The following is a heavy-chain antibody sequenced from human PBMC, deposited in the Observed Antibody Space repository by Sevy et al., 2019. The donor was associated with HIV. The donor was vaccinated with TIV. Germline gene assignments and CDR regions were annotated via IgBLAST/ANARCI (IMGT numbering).Heavy chain of an antibody. CDR1: GFIFGSYA. D-gene: IGHD6-13*01. CDR3: ARDPGSSWSSFEY. V-gene: IGHV3-30-3*01. Sequence: GGSLRLSCAASGFIFGSYAMNWVRQAPGKGLEWVAVISYDGSHKYYADSVKGRFTISRDSSKNTLYLQMHSLRTDDTAVYYCARDPGSSWSSFEYWGQGTLVTVSS. J-gene: IGHJ4*02. CDR2: ISYDGSHK.